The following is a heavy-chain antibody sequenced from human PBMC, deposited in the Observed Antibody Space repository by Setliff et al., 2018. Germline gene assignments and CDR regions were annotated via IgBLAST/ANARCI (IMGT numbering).Heavy chain of an antibody. V-gene: IGHV3-43*02. CDR2: ISWDGGST. CDR3: AKSSSSWYIYYGMDV. CDR1: GFTFSSYA. J-gene: IGHJ6*02. Sequence: RLSCAASGFTFSSYAMSWVRQAPGKGLEWVSLISWDGGSTYYADSVKGRFTISRDNSKNSLYLQMNSLRTEDTALYYCAKSSSSWYIYYGMDVWGQGTTVTVSS. D-gene: IGHD6-13*01.